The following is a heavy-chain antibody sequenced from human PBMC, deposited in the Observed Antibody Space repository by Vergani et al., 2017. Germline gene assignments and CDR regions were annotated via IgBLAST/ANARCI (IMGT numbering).Heavy chain of an antibody. CDR2: MKQDGSEK. J-gene: IGHJ4*02. CDR1: GFTFSSYW. V-gene: IGHV3-7*03. D-gene: IGHD5-24*01. CDR3: AKVLALMAGGY. Sequence: EVQLVESGGGLVQPGGSLRLSCAASGFTFSSYWMSWVRQAPGKGLEWVANMKQDGSEKYYVDSVKGRFTISRDNAKNSLYLQMNSLRAEDTAVYYCAKVLALMAGGYWGQGTLVTVSS.